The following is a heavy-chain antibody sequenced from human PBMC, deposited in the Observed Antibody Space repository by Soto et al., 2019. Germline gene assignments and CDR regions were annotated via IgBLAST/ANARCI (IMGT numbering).Heavy chain of an antibody. D-gene: IGHD6-25*01. CDR1: EFAFSSYW. CDR3: ARDVSPGSSGLYFDAFDM. V-gene: IGHV3-7*05. Sequence: ESVGGLVQPGGSLTLSCAASEFAFSSYWMTWVRQAPGKGLEWVANIRKDGSQRSYLDSVRGRFTISRDNSKNSLYLQMNSLRAEDKALYFCARDVSPGSSGLYFDAFDMWGQGTMVTVSS. CDR2: IRKDGSQR. J-gene: IGHJ3*02.